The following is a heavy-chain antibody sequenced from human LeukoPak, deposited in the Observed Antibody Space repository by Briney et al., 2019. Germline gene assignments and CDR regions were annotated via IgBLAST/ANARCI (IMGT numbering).Heavy chain of an antibody. CDR3: ARAGVAVAGTGGGAFDI. CDR2: IIPIFGTA. J-gene: IGHJ3*02. V-gene: IGHV1-69*05. D-gene: IGHD6-19*01. Sequence: VASVKVSCKASGGTFSSYAISWMRQPPGQGLAWMGRIIPIFGTANYAQKFQGRVTITTDESTSTAYMELSSLRSKDTAVYDCARAGVAVAGTGGGAFDIWGQGTMVTVSS. CDR1: GGTFSSYA.